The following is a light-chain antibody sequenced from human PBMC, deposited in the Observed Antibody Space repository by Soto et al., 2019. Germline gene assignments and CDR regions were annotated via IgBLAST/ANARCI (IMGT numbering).Light chain of an antibody. Sequence: QSALTQPASVSGSPGQSITISCTGTSSDVGSDNLVSWYQQHPGKAPKFIIYEVSQRPAGVSYRFSGSKSGNTAYLTISGLMAEDEADYFCCSYAGSITYVFGTGTKLTVL. CDR1: SSDVGSDNL. J-gene: IGLJ1*01. CDR3: CSYAGSITYV. V-gene: IGLV2-23*02. CDR2: EVS.